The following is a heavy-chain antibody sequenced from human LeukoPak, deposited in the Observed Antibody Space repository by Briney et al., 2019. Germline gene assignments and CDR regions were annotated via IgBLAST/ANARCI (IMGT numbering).Heavy chain of an antibody. Sequence: TETLSLTCTVSGGSITSSYWSWIRQSPGKGLEWIGYNHYTGSTNYNPSLKSRVTMLIDTSKNQYSLKLSSVTAADTAVYYCARGRYSAGENWFDPWGQGTLVTVSS. CDR2: NHYTGST. CDR3: ARGRYSAGENWFDP. CDR1: GGSITSSY. D-gene: IGHD3-9*01. V-gene: IGHV4-59*01. J-gene: IGHJ5*02.